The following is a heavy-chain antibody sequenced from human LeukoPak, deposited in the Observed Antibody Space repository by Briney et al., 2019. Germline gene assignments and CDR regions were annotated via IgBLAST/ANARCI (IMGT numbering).Heavy chain of an antibody. V-gene: IGHV4-34*01. D-gene: IGHD6-6*01. CDR1: GGSFSGYY. J-gene: IGHJ6*03. CDR2: INHSGST. CDR3: ARDWGESARPGYMDV. Sequence: KPSETLSLTCAVYGGSFSGYYWSWIRQPPGKGLEWIGEINHSGSTNYNPSLKSRVTISVDTSKNQFSLKLSSVTAADTAVYYCARDWGESARPGYMDVWGKGTTVTVSS.